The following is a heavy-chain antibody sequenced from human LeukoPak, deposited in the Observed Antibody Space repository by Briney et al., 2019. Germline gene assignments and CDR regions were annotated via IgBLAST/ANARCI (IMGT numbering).Heavy chain of an antibody. D-gene: IGHD2-15*01. J-gene: IGHJ4*02. Sequence: SETLSLTCAVYGGSFSGYYWSWIRQSPGKGLEWIGEINHSGSTNYNPSLKSRVTISVDTSKNQFSLKLSSVTAADTAVYYCARGQVVVAARAYFDYWGRGTLVTVSS. V-gene: IGHV4-34*01. CDR2: INHSGST. CDR1: GGSFSGYY. CDR3: ARGQVVVAARAYFDY.